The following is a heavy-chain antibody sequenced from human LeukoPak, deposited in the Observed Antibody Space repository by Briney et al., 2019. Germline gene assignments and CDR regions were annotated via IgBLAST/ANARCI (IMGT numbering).Heavy chain of an antibody. J-gene: IGHJ4*02. D-gene: IGHD5-24*01. CDR2: IYYSGST. Sequence: PSETLSLTCTVSGGSISSGDYYWSWIRQPPGKGLEWIGYIYYSGSTYYNPSLKSRVTISVDTSKNQFSLKLSSVAAADTAVYYCARAQVEVATIYYWGQGTLVTVSS. CDR1: GGSISSGDYY. CDR3: ARAQVEVATIYY. V-gene: IGHV4-30-4*01.